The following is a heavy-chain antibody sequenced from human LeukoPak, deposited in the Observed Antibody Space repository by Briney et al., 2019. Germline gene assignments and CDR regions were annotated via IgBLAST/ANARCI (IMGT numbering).Heavy chain of an antibody. CDR2: IKHDRTEQ. V-gene: IGHV3-7*01. CDR1: GFTFSPYW. CDR3: ARVQWELRGVGSYFEY. D-gene: IGHD1-26*01. Sequence: GGSLRLSCAGSGFTFSPYWMTWVRQAPGKGLEWVANIKHDRTEQYYVDSVKGRFTISRDNAKNSLYLQMNSLRVDDTAVYYCARVQWELRGVGSYFEYWGQGALVTESS. J-gene: IGHJ4*02.